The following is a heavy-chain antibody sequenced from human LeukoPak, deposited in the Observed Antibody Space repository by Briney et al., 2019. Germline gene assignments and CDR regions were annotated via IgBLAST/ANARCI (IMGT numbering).Heavy chain of an antibody. CDR3: ARSPYGSGSYYNVLYYYYMDV. CDR2: IIPIFGTA. V-gene: IGHV1-69*05. Sequence: SVKVSCKASGGTFSSYAISWVRQAPGQGLEWMGGIIPIFGTANYAQKFQGRVTITTDESTSTAYMELSSLRSEDTAVYYYARSPYGSGSYYNVLYYYYMDVWGKGTTVTVSS. D-gene: IGHD3-10*01. J-gene: IGHJ6*03. CDR1: GGTFSSYA.